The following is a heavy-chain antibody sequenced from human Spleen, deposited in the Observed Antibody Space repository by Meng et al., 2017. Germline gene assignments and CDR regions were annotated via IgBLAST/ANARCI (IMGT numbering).Heavy chain of an antibody. Sequence: QVRLQQGGAGRLKPLETLSLTCVVSGGSFSDYYWSWIRQPPGKGLEWIGEINHSGSTNYNPSLESRATISVDTSQNNLSLKLSSVTAADSAVYYCARGPTTMAHDFDYWGQGTLVTVSS. D-gene: IGHD4-11*01. J-gene: IGHJ4*02. CDR3: ARGPTTMAHDFDY. V-gene: IGHV4-34*01. CDR2: INHSGST. CDR1: GGSFSDYY.